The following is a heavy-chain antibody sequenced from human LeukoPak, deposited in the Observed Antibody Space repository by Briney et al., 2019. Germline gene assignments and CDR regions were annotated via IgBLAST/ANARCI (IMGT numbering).Heavy chain of an antibody. J-gene: IGHJ6*02. Sequence: GASVKVSCKASGGTFSSYAISWVRQAPGQGLGWMGWISAYNGNTNYAQKLQGRVTMTTDTSTSTAYMELRSLRSDDTAVYYCAREYGRALDEQWLEHLSAFGMDVWGQGTTVTVSS. CDR2: ISAYNGNT. D-gene: IGHD6-19*01. CDR1: GGTFSSYA. CDR3: AREYGRALDEQWLEHLSAFGMDV. V-gene: IGHV1-18*01.